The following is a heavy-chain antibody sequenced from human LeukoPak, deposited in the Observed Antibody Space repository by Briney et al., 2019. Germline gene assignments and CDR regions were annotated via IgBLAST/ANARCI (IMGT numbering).Heavy chain of an antibody. CDR2: IIPIFGTA. CDR1: GGTFSSYA. V-gene: IGHV1-69*06. Sequence: ASVKVSCKASGGTFSSYAISWVRQAPGQGLEWMGGIIPIFGTANYAQKFQGRVTITADKSTSTAYMELSSLRSEDTAVYYCARASGYCSGGSCYNSASYYYYYMDVWGKGTTVTVSS. J-gene: IGHJ6*03. D-gene: IGHD2-15*01. CDR3: ARASGYCSGGSCYNSASYYYYYMDV.